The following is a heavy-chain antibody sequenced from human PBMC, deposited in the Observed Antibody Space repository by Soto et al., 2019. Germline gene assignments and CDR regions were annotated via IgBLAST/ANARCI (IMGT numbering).Heavy chain of an antibody. CDR2: ISANNGNT. CDR3: ASESAVDASDP. D-gene: IGHD5-12*01. Sequence: QVQLVQSGAEVKKPGASGKVSCKASGYTFTSYGISWVRQAPGHGLEWMGWISANNGNTNYAQNLQGRVTMTTDTATSTAYMELRGLRSDDTVVYYCASESAVDASDPWGQGTLVTVSS. CDR1: GYTFTSYG. J-gene: IGHJ5*02. V-gene: IGHV1-18*01.